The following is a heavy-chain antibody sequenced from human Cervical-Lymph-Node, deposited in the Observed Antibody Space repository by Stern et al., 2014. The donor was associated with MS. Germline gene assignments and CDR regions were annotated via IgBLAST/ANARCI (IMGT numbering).Heavy chain of an antibody. CDR1: GYTFTSYG. V-gene: IGHV1-18*04. J-gene: IGHJ5*02. Sequence: VQLVESGAEVKKPGASVKVSCKASGYTFTSYGISWVRQAPGQGLEWMGWISAYNGNTNYAQKLQGRVTMTTDTSTSTAYMELRSLRSDDTDVYYCARDRQVSGYRWWFDPWGQGTLVTVSS. D-gene: IGHD6-13*01. CDR2: ISAYNGNT. CDR3: ARDRQVSGYRWWFDP.